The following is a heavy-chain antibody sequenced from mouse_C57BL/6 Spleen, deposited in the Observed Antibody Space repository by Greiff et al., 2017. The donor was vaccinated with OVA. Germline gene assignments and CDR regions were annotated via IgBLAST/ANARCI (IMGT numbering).Heavy chain of an antibody. CDR3: ARGDYVDYYAMDY. CDR2: IYPGDGDT. J-gene: IGHJ4*01. D-gene: IGHD2-4*01. V-gene: IGHV1-80*01. Sequence: VQLVESGAELVKPGASVKISCKASGYAFSSYWMNWVKQRPGKGLEWIGQIYPGDGDTNYNGKFKGKATLTADKSSSTAYMQLSSLTSEDSAVYFCARGDYVDYYAMDYWGQGTSVTVSS. CDR1: GYAFSSYW.